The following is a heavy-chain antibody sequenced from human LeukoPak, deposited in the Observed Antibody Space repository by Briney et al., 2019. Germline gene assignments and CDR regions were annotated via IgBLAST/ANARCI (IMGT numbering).Heavy chain of an antibody. CDR2: ISAYNGNT. V-gene: IGHV1-18*01. Sequence: ASVKVSCKASGYTFTSYGISWVRQAPGQGLEWMGWISAYNGNTNYAQKLQGRGTMTTDTSTSTAYMELRSLRSDDTAVYYCARVHSPRFVVVPAANRRDAFDIWGQGTMVTVSS. D-gene: IGHD2-2*01. J-gene: IGHJ3*02. CDR1: GYTFTSYG. CDR3: ARVHSPRFVVVPAANRRDAFDI.